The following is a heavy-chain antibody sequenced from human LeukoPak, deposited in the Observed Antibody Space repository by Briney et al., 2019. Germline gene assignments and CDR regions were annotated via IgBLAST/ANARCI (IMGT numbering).Heavy chain of an antibody. J-gene: IGHJ4*02. CDR3: ARSPAYCGGDCHLSP. Sequence: SETLSLTCTVSGYSISSGYYWGWIRQPPGKGLEWIGSIYHSGSTYYNPSLKSRVTISVDTSKNQFSLKLSSVTAADTAVYYCARSPAYCGGDCHLSPWGQGTLVTVSS. CDR1: GYSISSGYY. V-gene: IGHV4-38-2*02. D-gene: IGHD2-21*02. CDR2: IYHSGST.